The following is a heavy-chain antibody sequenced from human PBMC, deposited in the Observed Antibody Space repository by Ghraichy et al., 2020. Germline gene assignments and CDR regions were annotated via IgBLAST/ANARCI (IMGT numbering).Heavy chain of an antibody. CDR2: IYNSGST. V-gene: IGHV4-59*01. CDR1: GGSISSYY. D-gene: IGHD1-7*01. Sequence: SQTLSLTCTVSGGSISSYYWSWIRQTPGKGLEWIGYIYNSGSTSYKPSLKSRVTISVDTPKNQFSLKLSSVTAADTAVYYCARGGVISGTFSTLSRIAFDIWGQGTMVTVSS. CDR3: ARGGVISGTFSTLSRIAFDI. J-gene: IGHJ3*02.